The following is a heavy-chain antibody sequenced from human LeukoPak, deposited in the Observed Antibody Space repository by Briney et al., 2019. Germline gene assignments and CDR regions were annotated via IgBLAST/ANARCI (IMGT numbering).Heavy chain of an antibody. V-gene: IGHV4-4*02. CDR3: AKKDYYYMDV. J-gene: IGHJ6*03. Sequence: SETLPLICAVSGGSITSGNWWTWVRQSPGKGLEWIGEIHHGGTTNYNPSLKSRVTISVDKSKNQFSLKLNSVTAADTAVYYCAKKDYYYMDVWGKGTTVTVSS. CDR2: IHHGGTT. CDR1: GGSITSGNW.